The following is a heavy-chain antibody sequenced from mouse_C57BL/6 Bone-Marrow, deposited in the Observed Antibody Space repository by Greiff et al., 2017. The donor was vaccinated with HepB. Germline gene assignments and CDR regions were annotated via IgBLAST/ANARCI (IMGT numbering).Heavy chain of an antibody. CDR1: GFTFSDYY. CDR3: ARDGVTTDWYFDV. J-gene: IGHJ1*03. Sequence: DVKLVESEGGLVQPGSSMKLSCTASGFTFSDYYMAWVRQVPEKGLEWVANINYDGSSTYYLDSLKSRFIISRDNAKNILYLQMSSLKSEDTATYYCARDGVTTDWYFDVWGTGTTVTVSS. D-gene: IGHD1-1*01. V-gene: IGHV5-16*01. CDR2: INYDGSST.